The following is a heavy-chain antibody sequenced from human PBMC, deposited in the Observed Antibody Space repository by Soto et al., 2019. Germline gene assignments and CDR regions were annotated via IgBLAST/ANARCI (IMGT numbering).Heavy chain of an antibody. V-gene: IGHV4-31*03. D-gene: IGHD5-12*01. J-gene: IGHJ6*02. CDR2: IYYSGST. Sequence: SETLSLTCTVSGGSISSGGYYWSWIRQHPGKGLEWIGYIYYSGSTYYNPSLKSRVTISVDTSKNQFSLKLSSVTAADTAVYYCACMVATPGYYYGMDVWGQGTTVTVSS. CDR1: GGSISSGGYY. CDR3: ACMVATPGYYYGMDV.